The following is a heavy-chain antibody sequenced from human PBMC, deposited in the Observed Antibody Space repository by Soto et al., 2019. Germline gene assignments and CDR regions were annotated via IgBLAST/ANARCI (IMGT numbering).Heavy chain of an antibody. J-gene: IGHJ3*02. CDR2: ISAYNGNT. V-gene: IGHV1-18*01. CDR1: GYTFTSDG. D-gene: IGHD3-22*01. CDR3: ARDPDYYDSSGQPSGYDAFDI. Sequence: ASVKVSCKASGYTFTSDGISWVRQAPGQGREWMGWISAYNGNTNYAQKLQGRVTMTTDTSTSTTYMELRSLRSDDTAVYYCARDPDYYDSSGQPSGYDAFDIWGQGTMVTVSS.